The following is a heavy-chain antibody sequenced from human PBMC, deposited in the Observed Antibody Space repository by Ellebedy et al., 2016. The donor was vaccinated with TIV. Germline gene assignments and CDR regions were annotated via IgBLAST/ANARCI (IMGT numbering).Heavy chain of an antibody. D-gene: IGHD2-21*01. Sequence: WVRQAPGKGLEWIGEIYHSGSPHYNPSLKSRVTISVDKAKNQVSLSLTSVTAADTAVYYCARTVDWNYLVYWGQGAPVTVSS. V-gene: IGHV4/OR15-8*01. CDR2: IYHSGSP. J-gene: IGHJ4*02. CDR3: ARTVDWNYLVY.